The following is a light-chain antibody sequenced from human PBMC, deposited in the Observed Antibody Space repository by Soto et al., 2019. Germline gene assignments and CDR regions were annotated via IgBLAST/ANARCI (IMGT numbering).Light chain of an antibody. CDR2: DAS. CDR1: QDIGKY. Sequence: DIQMTQSPSSLSASVGDRLTITCRASQDIGKYLNWYQQKPGKAPKVLIYDASNLETGVPSRFSGSGSGTEFTFTISSLRPEDVATYYCQHYNNLPLTFGGGTKVEI. J-gene: IGKJ4*01. CDR3: QHYNNLPLT. V-gene: IGKV1-33*01.